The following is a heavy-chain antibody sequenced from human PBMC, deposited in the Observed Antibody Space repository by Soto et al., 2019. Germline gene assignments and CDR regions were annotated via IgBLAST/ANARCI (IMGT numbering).Heavy chain of an antibody. CDR1: GGSISSYY. V-gene: IGHV4-59*08. Sequence: PSETLSLTCTVSGGSISSYYWSWIRQPPGKGLEWIGYIYYSGSTNYNPSLKGRVTISVDTSKNQFSLKLSSVTAADTAVYYCARLDNYYYYYMDVWGKGTTVTVSS. CDR3: ARLDNYYYYYMDV. J-gene: IGHJ6*03. CDR2: IYYSGST.